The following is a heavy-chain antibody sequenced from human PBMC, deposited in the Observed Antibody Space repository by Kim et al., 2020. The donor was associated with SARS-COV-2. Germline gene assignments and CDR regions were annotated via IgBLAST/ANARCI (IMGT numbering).Heavy chain of an antibody. CDR2: IWYDGSNK. V-gene: IGHV3-33*08. CDR1: GFTFSSYG. J-gene: IGHJ2*01. CDR3: ARGGGRIYSSGWYSYWYFDL. D-gene: IGHD6-19*01. Sequence: GGSLRLSCAASGFTFSSYGMHWVRQAPGKGLEWVAVIWYDGSNKYYADSVKGRFTISRDNSKNTLYLQMNSLRAEDTAVYYCARGGGRIYSSGWYSYWYFDLWGRGTLVTVSS.